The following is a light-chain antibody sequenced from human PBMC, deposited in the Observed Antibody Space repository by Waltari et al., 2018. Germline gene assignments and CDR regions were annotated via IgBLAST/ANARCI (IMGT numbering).Light chain of an antibody. J-gene: IGKJ1*01. Sequence: EIVLTQSPDTLSLSPGEGATFSCRASQSVSSNQLAWYQQKPGQAPRLLIYDTSTRATGIPDRFTGSGSGTDFTLIISRLDPEDFAVYYCHHYGTSPRPLGRGTKVEI. CDR2: DTS. CDR3: HHYGTSPRP. V-gene: IGKV3-20*01. CDR1: QSVSSNQ.